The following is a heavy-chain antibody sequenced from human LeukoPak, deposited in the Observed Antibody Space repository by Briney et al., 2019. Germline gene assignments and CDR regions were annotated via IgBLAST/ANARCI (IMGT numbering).Heavy chain of an antibody. CDR2: ISSSSSYI. D-gene: IGHD3-9*01. Sequence: GGSLRLSCAAPGFTFSSYSMNWVRQAPGKGLEWVSSISSSSSYIYYADSVKGRFTISRDNAKNSLYLQMNSLRAEDTAVYYCARVPLSYDILTGYYTPLEYYYYGMDVWGQGTTVTVSS. CDR1: GFTFSSYS. J-gene: IGHJ6*02. CDR3: ARVPLSYDILTGYYTPLEYYYYGMDV. V-gene: IGHV3-21*01.